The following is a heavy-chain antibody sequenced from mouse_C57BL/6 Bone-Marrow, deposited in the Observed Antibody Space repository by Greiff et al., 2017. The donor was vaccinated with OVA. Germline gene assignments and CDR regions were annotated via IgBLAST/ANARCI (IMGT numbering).Heavy chain of an antibody. J-gene: IGHJ3*01. V-gene: IGHV1-64*01. CDR1: GYTFTSYW. CDR3: AREDYYSNYVGRFAY. Sequence: VQLQQPGAELVKPGASVKLSCKASGYTFTSYWMHWVKQRPGQGLEWIGMIHPNSGSTNYNEKFKSKATLTVDKSSSTAYMQLSSLTSEDSAVYYCAREDYYSNYVGRFAYWGQGTLVTVSA. CDR2: IHPNSGST. D-gene: IGHD2-5*01.